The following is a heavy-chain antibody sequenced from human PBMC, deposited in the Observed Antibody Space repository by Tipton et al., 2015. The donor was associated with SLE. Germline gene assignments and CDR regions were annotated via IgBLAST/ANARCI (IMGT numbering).Heavy chain of an antibody. CDR1: GGSFSGYY. Sequence: TLSLTCAVYGGSFSGYYWSWIRQPPGKGLEWIGEINHSGSTNYNPSLKSRVTISVDTSKNQFSLKLSSVTAADTAVYYCATLRTHHWYFDLWGRGTLVTVSS. CDR3: ATLRTHHWYFDL. CDR2: INHSGST. J-gene: IGHJ2*01. D-gene: IGHD1-14*01. V-gene: IGHV4-34*01.